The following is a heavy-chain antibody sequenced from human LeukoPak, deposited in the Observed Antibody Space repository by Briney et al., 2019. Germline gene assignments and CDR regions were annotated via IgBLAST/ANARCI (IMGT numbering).Heavy chain of an antibody. CDR2: IRKKFNRYTT. CDR3: ARDYGEGWYLDH. CDR1: GFNFTDHY. J-gene: IGHJ4*02. Sequence: PGGSLRLSCAASGFNFTDHYMDWVRQAPGKGLEWVGRIRKKFNRYTTEYAASVKGRLTISRDDSKNTLNLQMNSLKSEDTAVYYRARDYGEGWYLDHWGQGTLVIVSS. V-gene: IGHV3-72*01. D-gene: IGHD6-19*01.